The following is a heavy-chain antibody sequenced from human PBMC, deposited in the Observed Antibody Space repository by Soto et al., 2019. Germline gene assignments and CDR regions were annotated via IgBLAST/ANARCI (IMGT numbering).Heavy chain of an antibody. V-gene: IGHV3-23*01. CDR1: GLPFKNFA. J-gene: IGHJ4*02. CDR3: AMDFGSSDSSVPYYFDY. Sequence: PGGSLRLSCAASGLPFKNFAMAWVRQAPGKGLEFVSAISGSGGSTYDADSVRGRFTISRDNFKNTLYLLMNSLRAEDTAVYYCAMDFGSSDSSVPYYFDYWGQGTLVTVSS. CDR2: ISGSGGST. D-gene: IGHD3-22*01.